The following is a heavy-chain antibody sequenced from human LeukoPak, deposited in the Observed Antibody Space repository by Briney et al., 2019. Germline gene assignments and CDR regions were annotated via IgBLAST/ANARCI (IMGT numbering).Heavy chain of an antibody. Sequence: GGSLRLSCAASGFTFTRYWMSWVRQAPGKGLEWVANIKQDGSEKNYVDSVKGRFTISRDNAKNSLYLQMNSLRVEDTAVYYCARVVAIFGGTYWYFDLWGRGTLVTVSS. CDR1: GFTFTRYW. D-gene: IGHD3-3*01. CDR3: ARVVAIFGGTYWYFDL. CDR2: IKQDGSEK. V-gene: IGHV3-7*01. J-gene: IGHJ2*01.